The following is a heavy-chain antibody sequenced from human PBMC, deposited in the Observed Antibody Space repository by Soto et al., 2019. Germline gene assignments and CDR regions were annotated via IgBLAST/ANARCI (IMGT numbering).Heavy chain of an antibody. CDR3: VRAVDTAMITGGDY. CDR1: GFTFSNFV. D-gene: IGHD5-18*01. CDR2: MSYDGNYK. Sequence: ESGGGVVQPGRSLRLSCAASGFTFSNFVPHWVRQAPGKGLEWVAVMSYDGNYKYYADSVKGRFTISRDNSKNTLYLQMNSLRAEDTAVYYCVRAVDTAMITGGDYWGQGTLVTVSS. V-gene: IGHV3-30-3*01. J-gene: IGHJ4*02.